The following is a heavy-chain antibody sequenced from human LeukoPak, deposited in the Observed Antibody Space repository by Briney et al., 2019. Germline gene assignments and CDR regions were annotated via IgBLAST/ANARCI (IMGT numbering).Heavy chain of an antibody. J-gene: IGHJ5*02. D-gene: IGHD2-2*01. CDR3: ARDHIVVVPAANWFDP. CDR2: IYHSGST. V-gene: IGHV4-38-2*02. CDR1: GYSISSGYY. Sequence: PSETVSLTCAVSGYSISSGYYWGWIRQPPGKGLEWIGGIYHSGSTYYNPSLKSRVTISVDTSKNQFSLKLSSVTAADTAVYYCARDHIVVVPAANWFDPWGQANLVTVSS.